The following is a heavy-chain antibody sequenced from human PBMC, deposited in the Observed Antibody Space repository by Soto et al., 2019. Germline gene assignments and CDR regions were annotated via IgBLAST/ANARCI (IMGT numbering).Heavy chain of an antibody. V-gene: IGHV1-69*06. CDR1: GGTFSSHV. CDR2: IIPIFGTA. Sequence: AVKVSCKASGGTFSSHVISWVRQAPGKGLEWMGGIIPIFGTANYAQKFQGRVTITADKSTSTAYMEMSSLRSEDTAVYYCARGDIVVVAADSDYYYYGMDVWGQGTTVTVS. J-gene: IGHJ6*02. CDR3: ARGDIVVVAADSDYYYYGMDV. D-gene: IGHD2-15*01.